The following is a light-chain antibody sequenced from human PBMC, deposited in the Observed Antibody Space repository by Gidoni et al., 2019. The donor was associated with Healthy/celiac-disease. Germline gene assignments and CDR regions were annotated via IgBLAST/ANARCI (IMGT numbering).Light chain of an antibody. Sequence: EIVMTQSPATLSVSPGERATLSCRASQSVSSNLAWYQQKPGQAPRLLIDGASTRATGIPARFSGSGSGTEFTLTISGLQSEDFAVYYCQQYNNWLFTFGPGTKVDIK. CDR2: GAS. CDR3: QQYNNWLFT. J-gene: IGKJ3*01. CDR1: QSVSSN. V-gene: IGKV3D-15*01.